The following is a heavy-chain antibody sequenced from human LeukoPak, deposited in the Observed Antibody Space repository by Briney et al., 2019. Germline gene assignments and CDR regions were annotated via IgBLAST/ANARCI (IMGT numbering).Heavy chain of an antibody. D-gene: IGHD5-24*01. CDR3: ATGAAGWLQLPGHGMDV. Sequence: SETLSLTCTVSGGSISSGSFYWSWIRQPAGKGLEWIGRIYTSGSTNYNPSLKSRVTISVDTSKNQFSLRVSSVTAADTAVYYCATGAAGWLQLPGHGMDVWGQGTTVTVSS. V-gene: IGHV4-61*02. CDR1: GGSISSGSFY. J-gene: IGHJ6*02. CDR2: IYTSGST.